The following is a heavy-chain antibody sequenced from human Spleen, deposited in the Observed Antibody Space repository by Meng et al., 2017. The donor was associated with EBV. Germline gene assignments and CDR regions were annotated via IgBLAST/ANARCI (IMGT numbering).Heavy chain of an antibody. Sequence: QVQLQESGPGLVEPSGXLPLPRALSGGSSSGSDWWGWVRQPPGKGLEWIGGVYHTGSANYNPSLKSRVIIAVDKSKNDFSLRLFSVTAADTALYYCARVHYGSGRRPWFDPWGQGTLATVSS. J-gene: IGHJ5*02. CDR1: GGSSSGSDW. CDR2: VYHTGSA. CDR3: ARVHYGSGRRPWFDP. D-gene: IGHD3-10*01. V-gene: IGHV4-4*02.